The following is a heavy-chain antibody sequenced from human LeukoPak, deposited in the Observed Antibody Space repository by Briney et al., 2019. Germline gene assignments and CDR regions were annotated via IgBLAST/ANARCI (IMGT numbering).Heavy chain of an antibody. CDR3: ATCPGSSGYYPHFDY. Sequence: ASVKVSCKASGYTFTGYYMHWVRQAPGQGLEWMGWINPNSGGTNYAQKFQGRVTMTRDTSISTAYMELSRLRSDDTAVYYCATCPGSSGYYPHFDYWGQGTLVTVSS. CDR1: GYTFTGYY. V-gene: IGHV1-2*02. CDR2: INPNSGGT. D-gene: IGHD3-22*01. J-gene: IGHJ4*02.